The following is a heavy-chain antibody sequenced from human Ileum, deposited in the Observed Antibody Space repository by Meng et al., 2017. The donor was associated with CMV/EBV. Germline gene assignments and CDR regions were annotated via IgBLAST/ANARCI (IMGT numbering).Heavy chain of an antibody. Sequence: QIQFLRWRAGLCKPPQPLSPACAVSGAPLNVFLSSWIRQPPGRGLEWIGEVNNRGRTNYNPSLKSRLTISIDTSKRQLSLMVTSVTAADSAIYYCASGRLQFTPSALQHWGPGTLVTVSS. D-gene: IGHD5-24*01. CDR2: VNNRGRT. V-gene: IGHV4-34*02. CDR1: GAPLNVFL. CDR3: ASGRLQFTPSALQH. J-gene: IGHJ1*01.